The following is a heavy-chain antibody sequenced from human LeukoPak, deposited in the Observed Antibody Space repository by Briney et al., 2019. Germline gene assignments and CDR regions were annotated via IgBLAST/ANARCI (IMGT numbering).Heavy chain of an antibody. J-gene: IGHJ3*02. V-gene: IGHV3-30-3*01. Sequence: PGGSLRLSCAASGFTFSSYAMHWVRQAPGKGLEWVAVISYDGSNKYYADSVKGRFTISGDNSKNTLYLQMNSLRAEDTAVYYCARTHNYGDYVPDAFDIWGQGTMVTVSS. CDR3: ARTHNYGDYVPDAFDI. D-gene: IGHD4-17*01. CDR1: GFTFSSYA. CDR2: ISYDGSNK.